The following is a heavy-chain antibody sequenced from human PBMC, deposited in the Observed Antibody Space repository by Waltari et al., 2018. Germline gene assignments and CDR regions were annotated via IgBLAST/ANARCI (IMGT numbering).Heavy chain of an antibody. V-gene: IGHV1-69*01. CDR1: GCTCSSYP. D-gene: IGHD2-15*01. J-gene: IGHJ6*02. Sequence: QVQLVQSGAEVKTPGSSVKVSCKAPGCTCSSYPLRWVRQAPGQGREWMGGIIPIFGTANYAQKFQGRVTITADESTSTAYMELSSLRSEDTAVYYCAGVVVAASLDYYYYGMDVWGQGTTVTVSS. CDR2: IIPIFGTA. CDR3: AGVVVAASLDYYYYGMDV.